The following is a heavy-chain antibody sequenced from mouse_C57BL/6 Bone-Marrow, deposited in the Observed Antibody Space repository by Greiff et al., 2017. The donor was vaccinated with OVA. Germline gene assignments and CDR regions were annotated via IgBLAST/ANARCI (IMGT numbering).Heavy chain of an antibody. V-gene: IGHV1-5*01. CDR3: TRTRLSYYGSQQRDFDY. CDR2: IYPGNSDT. J-gene: IGHJ2*01. D-gene: IGHD1-1*01. Sequence: EVQLQQSGTVLARPGASVKMSCKTSGYTFTSYWMHWVKQRPGQGLEWIGAIYPGNSDTSSNQKFKGKAKLTAVTSASTAYMELSSLTNEDSADYYCTRTRLSYYGSQQRDFDYRGKGTTLTVAS. CDR1: GYTFTSYW.